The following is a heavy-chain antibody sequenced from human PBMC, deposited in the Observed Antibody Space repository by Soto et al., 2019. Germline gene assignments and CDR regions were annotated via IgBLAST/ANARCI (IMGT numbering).Heavy chain of an antibody. CDR2: ISGSGGST. D-gene: IGHD5-12*01. J-gene: IGHJ6*02. Sequence: EVQLLESGGGLVQPGGSLRLSCAASGFTFSSYAMSWVRQAPGKGLEWVSAISGSGGSTYYADSVKGRFTISRDNSKNTLYLHMNSLRAVDTAVYYCANTLGEVWGYSGDEDYYGMDVWGQGTTVNVSS. CDR1: GFTFSSYA. V-gene: IGHV3-23*01. CDR3: ANTLGEVWGYSGDEDYYGMDV.